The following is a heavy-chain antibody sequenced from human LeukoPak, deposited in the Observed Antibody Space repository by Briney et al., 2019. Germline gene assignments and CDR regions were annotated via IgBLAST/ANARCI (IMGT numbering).Heavy chain of an antibody. CDR2: ASYDGSNK. J-gene: IGHJ6*02. V-gene: IGHV3-30*03. CDR1: GLTFSIYG. Sequence: PGGSLRLSCVASGLTFSIYGMHWVRQAPGKGPEWVAVASYDGSNKYYADSVKGRFTISRDNSKNTLYLQMNSLRAEDTAVYYCATHRPPPSQMETPLYDFYGMDVSGQGTTVTVSS. CDR3: ATHRPPPSQMETPLYDFYGMDV. D-gene: IGHD5/OR15-5a*01.